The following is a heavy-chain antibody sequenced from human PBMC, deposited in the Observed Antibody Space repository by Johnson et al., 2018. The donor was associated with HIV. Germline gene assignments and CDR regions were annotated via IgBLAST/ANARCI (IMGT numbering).Heavy chain of an antibody. D-gene: IGHD5/OR15-5a*01. J-gene: IGHJ3*02. CDR2: IKQDGSEK. V-gene: IGHV3-7*01. CDR1: GFTFSSYW. CDR3: ARAVYGGAFDI. Sequence: VQLVESGGGLVQPGGSLRLSCAASGFTFSSYWMSWVRQAPGKGLEWVANIKQDGSEKYYVDSVKGRFTISRDNAKNSLSLQMSSLRAEDTAVYYCARAVYGGAFDIWGQGTMVTVSS.